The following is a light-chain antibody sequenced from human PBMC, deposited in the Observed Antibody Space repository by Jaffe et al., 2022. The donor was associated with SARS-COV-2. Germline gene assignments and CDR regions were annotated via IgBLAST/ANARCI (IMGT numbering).Light chain of an antibody. CDR2: GRN. V-gene: IGLV1-40*01. Sequence: QSVLTQPPSVSGAPGQRVTISCTGGDSNTGAGYDVHWYQQLPGTAPKLLIYGRNNRPSGVPDRFSGSKSGASAFLAITGLQVEDEADYYCQSYDSSLSASVFGGGTKLTVL. J-gene: IGLJ2*01. CDR1: DSNTGAGYD. CDR3: QSYDSSLSASV.